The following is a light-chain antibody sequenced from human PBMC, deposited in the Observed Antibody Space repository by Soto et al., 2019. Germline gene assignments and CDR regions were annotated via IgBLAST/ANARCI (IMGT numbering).Light chain of an antibody. V-gene: IGKV1-5*01. CDR2: DAS. CDR1: RSISDW. CDR3: LQYSSHSWT. J-gene: IGKJ1*01. Sequence: DIQITQSPSSLSPSVVDRVTITYRASRSISDWLAWYQQKPGKAPELLIFDASNLKSGVSSRFSGSGSGTEFTLTISRLQPDDVATYYCLQYSSHSWTFGQGTKVDIK.